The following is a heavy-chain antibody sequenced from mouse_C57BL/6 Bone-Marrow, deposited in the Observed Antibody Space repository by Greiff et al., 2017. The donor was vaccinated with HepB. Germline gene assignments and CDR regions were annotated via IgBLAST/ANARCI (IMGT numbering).Heavy chain of an antibody. V-gene: IGHV1-15*01. CDR1: GYTFTDYE. CDR3: TRRQLRSHFDY. J-gene: IGHJ2*01. CDR2: IDPETGCT. Sequence: QVQLQQSGAELVRPGASVTLSCKASGYTFTDYEMHWVKQTPVHGLEWIGAIDPETGCTAYNQKFKGKAILTADKSSSTAYMELRSLTSEDSAVYYCTRRQLRSHFDYWGQGTTLTVSS. D-gene: IGHD3-2*02.